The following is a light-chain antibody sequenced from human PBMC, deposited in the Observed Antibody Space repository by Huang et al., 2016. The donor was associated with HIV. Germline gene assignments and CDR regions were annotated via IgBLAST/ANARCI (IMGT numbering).Light chain of an antibody. CDR1: QSVSDF. V-gene: IGKV3-11*01. CDR3: QQRSKWPLT. CDR2: DAS. Sequence: EIVLTQSPATLSLSPGQRVTLSCRASQSVSDFLAWYQQKPGQAPMILIYDASKRATVIAARFSGSGAGTDFTLTISSLEPEDCAVYYCQQRSKWPLTFGGGTKVESK. J-gene: IGKJ4*01.